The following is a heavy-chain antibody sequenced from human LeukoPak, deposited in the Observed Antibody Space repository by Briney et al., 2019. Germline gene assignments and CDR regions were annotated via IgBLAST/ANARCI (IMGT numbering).Heavy chain of an antibody. CDR3: ARTAGVAVALSLGY. V-gene: IGHV1-69*13. J-gene: IGHJ4*02. D-gene: IGHD6-19*01. CDR1: GGTFSSYA. CDR2: IIPIFGTA. Sequence: SVKVSCKASGGTFSSYAISWVRQAPGQGLEWMGGIIPIFGTANYAQKFLGRVTITADESTSTAYMELSSLRSEGTAVYYCARTAGVAVALSLGYWGQGTLVTVSS.